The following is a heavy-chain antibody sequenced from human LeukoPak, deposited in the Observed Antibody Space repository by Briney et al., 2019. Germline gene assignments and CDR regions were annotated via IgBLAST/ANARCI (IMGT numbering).Heavy chain of an antibody. V-gene: IGHV3-23*01. J-gene: IGHJ4*02. CDR2: ISGSGGST. D-gene: IGHD2-2*01. CDR3: AKDRGECSSTSCSYYYFDY. CDR1: GFTFSNYG. Sequence: QSGGSLRLSCAASGFTFSNYGIHWVRQAPGKGLEWVSAISGSGGSTYYTDSVKGRFTISRDNSKNTLYLQMNSLRAEDTAVYYCAKDRGECSSTSCSYYYFDYWGQGTLVTVSS.